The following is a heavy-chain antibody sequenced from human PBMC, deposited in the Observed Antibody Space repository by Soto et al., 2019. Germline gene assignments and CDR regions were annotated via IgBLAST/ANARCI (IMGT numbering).Heavy chain of an antibody. CDR2: IWYDGSNK. CDR3: ARIRHRRTAFGGMDV. Sequence: GGSLRLSCAASGFTFSSYGMHWVRQAPGKGLEWVAVIWYDGSNKYYADSVKGRFTISRDNSKNTLYLQMNSLRAEDTAVYYCARIRHRRTAFGGMDVWGQGTTVTVSS. V-gene: IGHV3-33*01. J-gene: IGHJ6*02. CDR1: GFTFSSYG. D-gene: IGHD5-18*01.